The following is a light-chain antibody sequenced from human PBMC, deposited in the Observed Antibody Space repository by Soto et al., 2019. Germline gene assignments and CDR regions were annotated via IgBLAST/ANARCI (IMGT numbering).Light chain of an antibody. V-gene: IGKV3-11*01. CDR1: QSVSSY. J-gene: IGKJ5*01. CDR2: DAS. CDR3: QKRSNWPPAIT. Sequence: EIVLTQSPATLSLSPGERATLSCRDSQSVSSYLAWYQQKPGQAPRLLIYDASNRATGMPARFSGSGSEPDFTLTISSLEPEDFAVYYCQKRSNWPPAITFGQATRLEIK.